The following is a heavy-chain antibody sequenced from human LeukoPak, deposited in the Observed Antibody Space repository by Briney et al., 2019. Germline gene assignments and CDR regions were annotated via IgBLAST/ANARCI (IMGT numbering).Heavy chain of an antibody. CDR1: GGSISSGGYS. D-gene: IGHD3-16*01. J-gene: IGHJ3*02. V-gene: IGHV4-30-2*01. CDR3: ARENYAEAAFDI. CDR2: IYHSGST. Sequence: SETLSLTCAVSGGSISSGGYSWSWIRQPPGKGLEWIGYIYHSGSTYYNPSLKSRVTISVDRSKNQFSLKLSSVTAADTAVYYCARENYAEAAFDIWGQGTMVTVSS.